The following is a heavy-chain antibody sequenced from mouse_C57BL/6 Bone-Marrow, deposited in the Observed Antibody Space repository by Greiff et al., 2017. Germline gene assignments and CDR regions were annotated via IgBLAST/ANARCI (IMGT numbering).Heavy chain of an antibody. J-gene: IGHJ3*01. D-gene: IGHD1-1*01. CDR2: INPNNGGT. CDR3: ARGDTTVPVR. Sequence: VQLQQSGPELVKPGASVKISCKASGYTFTDYYMNWVKQSHGKSLEWIGDINPNNGGTSYNQKFKGKATLTVDKSSSTAYMELRSLTSEDSAVYYCARGDTTVPVRWGQGTLGTVSA. CDR1: GYTFTDYY. V-gene: IGHV1-26*01.